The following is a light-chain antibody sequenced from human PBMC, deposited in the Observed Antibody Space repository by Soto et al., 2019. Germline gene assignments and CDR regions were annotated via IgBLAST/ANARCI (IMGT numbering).Light chain of an antibody. CDR2: ATS. J-gene: IGKJ3*01. V-gene: IGKV1-12*01. CDR3: IQTHSLPLS. CDR1: QGVGGW. Sequence: IQMTQSPSSVSASVGDRVTMTCRASQGVGGWLAWYQQKPGKVPKLLIYATSSLHSGVPSRFSGSGSGTDFTLSISSLQPEDFATYYCIQTHSLPLSFGPGTKVDIK.